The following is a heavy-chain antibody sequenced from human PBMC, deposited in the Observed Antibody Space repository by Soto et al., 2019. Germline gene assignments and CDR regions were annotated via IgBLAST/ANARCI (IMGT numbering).Heavy chain of an antibody. D-gene: IGHD6-6*01. CDR3: ARVRQLVGYFHYYMDV. J-gene: IGHJ6*03. CDR1: GGTFSSYT. Sequence: SVKVSCKASGGTFSSYTISWVRQAPGQGLEWMGRIIPILGIANYAQKFQGRVTMTTDTSTSTAYMELRGLRSDDTAVYYCARVRQLVGYFHYYMDVWGKGTTVTVSS. CDR2: IIPILGIA. V-gene: IGHV1-69*02.